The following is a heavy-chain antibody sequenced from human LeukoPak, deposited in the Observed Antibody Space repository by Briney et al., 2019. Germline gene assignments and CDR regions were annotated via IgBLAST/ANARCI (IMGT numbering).Heavy chain of an antibody. CDR2: IHPSGGST. V-gene: IGHV1-46*01. J-gene: IGHJ4*02. Sequence: ASVKVSCKASGYTFINYYMHWVRQAPGQGLEWMGLIHPSGGSTDYAQKFQGRVTTTTDTSTSTAYMELRSLRSDDTAVYYCARGHIVATILVYWGQGTLVTVSS. D-gene: IGHD5-12*01. CDR1: GYTFINYY. CDR3: ARGHIVATILVY.